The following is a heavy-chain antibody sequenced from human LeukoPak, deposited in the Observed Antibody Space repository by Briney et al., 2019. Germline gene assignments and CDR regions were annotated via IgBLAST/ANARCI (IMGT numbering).Heavy chain of an antibody. V-gene: IGHV1-69*13. CDR2: IIPVFGTP. CDR3: ARERGDGSGSYYMTANWFDP. J-gene: IGHJ5*02. CDR1: GGTFSNYA. Sequence: ASVKVSCKASGGTFSNYATSWVRQAPGQGLEWMGGIIPVFGTPNYARKFQGRVTITADESTSTAYMELSSLRSEDTAVYYCARERGDGSGSYYMTANWFDPWGQGTLVTVSS. D-gene: IGHD3-10*01.